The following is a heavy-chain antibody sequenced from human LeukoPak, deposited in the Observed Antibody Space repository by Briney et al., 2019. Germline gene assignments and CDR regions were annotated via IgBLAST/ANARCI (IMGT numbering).Heavy chain of an antibody. CDR2: IYTSGST. V-gene: IGHV4-61*02. CDR3: ARVVTYYYNSSGGFDY. D-gene: IGHD3-22*01. CDR1: GGSISSGSYY. Sequence: SQTLSLTCTVSGGSISSGSYYWSWIRQPAGKGLEWIGRIYTSGSTNYNPSLKSRVTISVDTSRNQFSLKLSSVTAADTAVYYCARVVTYYYNSSGGFDYWGQGTLVTVSS. J-gene: IGHJ4*02.